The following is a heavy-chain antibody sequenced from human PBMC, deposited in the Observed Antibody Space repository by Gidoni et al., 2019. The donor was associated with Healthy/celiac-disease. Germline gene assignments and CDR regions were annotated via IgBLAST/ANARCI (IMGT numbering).Heavy chain of an antibody. CDR1: GSTFSNYS. Sequence: EVQLVESGGGLVTPGGSLRLSCAASGSTFSNYSMNWFRQAPGKGLEWVSSISSGSSYIYYADSVKGRFTISRDNAKNSLYLQMITLRAEDTAVYFCARGADYYDSSGYLFDYWGQGTLVTVSS. CDR2: ISSGSSYI. CDR3: ARGADYYDSSGYLFDY. J-gene: IGHJ4*02. V-gene: IGHV3-21*01. D-gene: IGHD3-22*01.